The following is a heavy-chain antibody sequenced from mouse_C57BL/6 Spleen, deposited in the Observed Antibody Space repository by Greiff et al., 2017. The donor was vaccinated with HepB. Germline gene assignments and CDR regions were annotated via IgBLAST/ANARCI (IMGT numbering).Heavy chain of an antibody. CDR2: IDPEDGET. CDR1: GFNIKDYY. V-gene: IGHV14-2*01. CDR3: ARGYGYAMDY. D-gene: IGHD1-1*01. Sequence: EVQVVESGAELVKPGASVKLSCTASGFNIKDYYMHWVKQRTEQGLEWIGRIDPEDGETKDAPKFQGKATITADTSSTTAYLQRSSLTSEDTAVYYCARGYGYAMDYWGQGTSVTVSS. J-gene: IGHJ4*01.